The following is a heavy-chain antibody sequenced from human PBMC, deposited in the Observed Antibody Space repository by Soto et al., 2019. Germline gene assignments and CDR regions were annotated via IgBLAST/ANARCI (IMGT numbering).Heavy chain of an antibody. Sequence: EVQLVESGGGLVQPGGSLKLSCAASGFTFSGSAMHWVRQASGKGLEWVGRIRSKANSYATAYAASVKGRFTISRDDSKNTAYLQMNSLKTEDTAVYYCTRQLPHDYGEYDWVDPWGQGTLVTVSS. CDR3: TRQLPHDYGEYDWVDP. CDR1: GFTFSGSA. J-gene: IGHJ5*02. CDR2: IRSKANSYAT. D-gene: IGHD4-17*01. V-gene: IGHV3-73*01.